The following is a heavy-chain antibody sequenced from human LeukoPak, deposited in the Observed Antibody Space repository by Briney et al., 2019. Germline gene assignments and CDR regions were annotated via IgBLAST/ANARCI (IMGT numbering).Heavy chain of an antibody. CDR3: ARLFYDSSGYVPLYYGMDV. J-gene: IGHJ6*02. CDR1: GGSISSYY. D-gene: IGHD3-22*01. V-gene: IGHV4-59*08. Sequence: SGTLSLTCTVSGGSISSYYWSWIRQPPGKGLEWIGYIYYSGSTNYNPSLKSRVTISVDTSKNQFSLKLSSVTAADTAVYYCARLFYDSSGYVPLYYGMDVWGQGTTVTVSS. CDR2: IYYSGST.